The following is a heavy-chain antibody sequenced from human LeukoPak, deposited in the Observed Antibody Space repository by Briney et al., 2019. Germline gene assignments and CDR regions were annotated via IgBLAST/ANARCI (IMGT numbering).Heavy chain of an antibody. CDR3: ARVSSSSRRLYYYYYYMDV. CDR1: GYTFTSYY. D-gene: IGHD6-6*01. V-gene: IGHV1-46*01. Sequence: RASVKVSCKASGYTFTSYYMHWVRQAPGQGLEWMGIINPSGGSTSYAQKFQGRVTMTRDMSTSTVYMELSSLRSEDTAVYYCARVSSSSRRLYYYYYYMDVWGKGTTVTVSS. CDR2: INPSGGST. J-gene: IGHJ6*03.